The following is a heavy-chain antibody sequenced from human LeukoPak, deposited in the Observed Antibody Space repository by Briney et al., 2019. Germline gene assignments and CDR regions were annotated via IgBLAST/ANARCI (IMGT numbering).Heavy chain of an antibody. J-gene: IGHJ4*02. D-gene: IGHD6-13*01. CDR2: ISAYNGNT. Sequence: ASVKVSCKASGYTFTSYGISWVRQAPGQGFEWMGWISAYNGNTNYAQKLQGRVTMTTDTSTSTAYMELRSLRSDDTAVYYCASAPGGYSSSWYFDYWGQGTLVTVSS. CDR1: GYTFTSYG. V-gene: IGHV1-18*01. CDR3: ASAPGGYSSSWYFDY.